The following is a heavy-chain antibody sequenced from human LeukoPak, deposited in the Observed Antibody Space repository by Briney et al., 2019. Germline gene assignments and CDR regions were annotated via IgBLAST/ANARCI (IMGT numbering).Heavy chain of an antibody. Sequence: SGGSLRLSCAASGFTFSSYAMSWARQAPGKGLEWVSVISGSGGSTYNADSVKGRFTISRDNSKNTLYLQMNSLRIEDTAVYYCAPTYSSSSPDYWGQGTLVTVSS. D-gene: IGHD6-6*01. V-gene: IGHV3-23*01. J-gene: IGHJ4*02. CDR1: GFTFSSYA. CDR3: APTYSSSSPDY. CDR2: ISGSGGST.